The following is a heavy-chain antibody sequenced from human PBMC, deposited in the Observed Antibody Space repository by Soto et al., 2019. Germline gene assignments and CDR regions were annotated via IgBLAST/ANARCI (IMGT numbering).Heavy chain of an antibody. CDR1: GGTFSSYA. V-gene: IGHV1-69*13. CDR3: ARDLLSAGAFDL. J-gene: IGHJ2*01. D-gene: IGHD2-8*02. Sequence: SVKVSCKASGGTFSSYAISWVRQAPGQGLEWMGGIIPIFGTANYAQKFQGRVTITADESTSTAYMELSSLRSEDTAVYYCARDLLSAGAFDLWGRGTMVTVYS. CDR2: IIPIFGTA.